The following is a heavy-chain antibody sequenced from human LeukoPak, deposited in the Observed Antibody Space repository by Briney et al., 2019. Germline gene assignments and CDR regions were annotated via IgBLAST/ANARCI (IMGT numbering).Heavy chain of an antibody. J-gene: IGHJ4*02. D-gene: IGHD6-13*01. CDR2: ISGSGGGT. Sequence: VGSLRLPRAASLFTLSSYAMSSVRQAPGKGLEWVSAISGSGGGTYYTDSVKSRVTISRDKSKNTLDLQMNSLRAEDTTVYYCAKTRTYSSSWDTPNPNCFDYWGQGTLVTVSS. CDR1: LFTLSSYA. CDR3: AKTRTYSSSWDTPNPNCFDY. V-gene: IGHV3-23*01.